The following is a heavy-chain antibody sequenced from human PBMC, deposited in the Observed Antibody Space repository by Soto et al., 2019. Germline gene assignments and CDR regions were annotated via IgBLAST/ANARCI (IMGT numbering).Heavy chain of an antibody. CDR1: GGTFSSYA. CDR3: ARPSTSYYYDSSGYYEYYFDY. V-gene: IGHV1-69*01. CDR2: IITIFGTA. Sequence: QGQLVQSGAEVKKPGSSVKVSCKASGGTFSSYAISWVRQAPGQGLEWMGGIITIFGTANYAQKFQGRVTITADESTSTAYMELSSMRSEDTAVYYCARPSTSYYYDSSGYYEYYFDYWGQGTLVTVSS. D-gene: IGHD3-22*01. J-gene: IGHJ4*02.